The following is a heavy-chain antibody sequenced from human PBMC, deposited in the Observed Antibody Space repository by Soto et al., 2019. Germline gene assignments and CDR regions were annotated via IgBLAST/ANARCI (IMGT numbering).Heavy chain of an antibody. V-gene: IGHV1-46*01. CDR2: INPSGGST. D-gene: IGHD3-3*01. J-gene: IGHJ6*02. CDR3: AREGSIFGVVTHTGMDV. CDR1: GYTFTSYY. Sequence: GASVKVSCKASGYTFTSYYMHWVRQAPGQGLEWMGIINPSGGSTSYAQKFQGRVTMTRDASTSTVYMELSSLRSEDTAVYYCAREGSIFGVVTHTGMDVWGQGTTVTAP.